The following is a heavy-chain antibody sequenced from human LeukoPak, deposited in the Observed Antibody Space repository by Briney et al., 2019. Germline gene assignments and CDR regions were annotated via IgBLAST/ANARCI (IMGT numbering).Heavy chain of an antibody. J-gene: IGHJ5*02. CDR1: GFTLSTYT. CDR2: IGGSGATT. D-gene: IGHD5-18*01. Sequence: PGGSLRLSCAASGFTLSTYTMSWVRQAPGQGLEWVSAIGGSGATTYYGDSVKGRFTISRDNSKNTLYLEMNTLRVEDTALYYCARHPTGYPNWFDAWGQGTLVTVSS. CDR3: ARHPTGYPNWFDA. V-gene: IGHV3-23*01.